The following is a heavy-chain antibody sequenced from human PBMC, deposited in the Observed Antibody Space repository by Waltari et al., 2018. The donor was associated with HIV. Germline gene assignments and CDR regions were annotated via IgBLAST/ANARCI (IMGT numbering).Heavy chain of an antibody. Sequence: QVQLVQSGSELRNPGASVRVSCWSSGYSFTTYTTHWLRQAPGQGREWMGWINTNPGNPTYAQGFTGRFVFSLDTSVNTSYLQIYSLKADDTAVYFCARDLQWYSRRGYYYERNIEHWGQGTLVTVSS. CDR1: GYSFTTYT. CDR3: ARDLQWYSRRGYYYERNIEH. D-gene: IGHD3-22*01. V-gene: IGHV7-4-1*01. CDR2: INTNPGNP. J-gene: IGHJ4*02.